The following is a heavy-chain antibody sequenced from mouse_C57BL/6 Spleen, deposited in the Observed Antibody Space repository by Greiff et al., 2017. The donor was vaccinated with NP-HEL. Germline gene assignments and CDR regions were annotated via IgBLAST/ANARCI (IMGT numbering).Heavy chain of an antibody. Sequence: QVQLQQPGAELVMPGASVKLSCKASGYTFTSYWMHWVKQRPGQGLEWIGEIDPSDSYTNYNQKFKGKSTLTVDKSSSTAYMQLSSLTSEDSAGYYCARGFAYWGQGTLVTVSA. J-gene: IGHJ3*01. CDR1: GYTFTSYW. CDR3: ARGFAY. CDR2: IDPSDSYT. V-gene: IGHV1-69*01.